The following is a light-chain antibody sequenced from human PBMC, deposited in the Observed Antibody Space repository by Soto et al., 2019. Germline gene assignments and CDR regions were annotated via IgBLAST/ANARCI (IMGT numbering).Light chain of an antibody. J-gene: IGLJ2*01. CDR2: DVS. V-gene: IGLV2-14*01. CDR1: SSDVGGYNY. Sequence: QSALTQPASVSGSPGQSITISCTGTSSDVGGYNYVSWYQQHPGKAPKLMIYDVSNRPSGVSNRFSGSKSGNTASLTISGLQAEYEADYDCSSYTSSSTLLFGGGTKLTVL. CDR3: SSYTSSSTLL.